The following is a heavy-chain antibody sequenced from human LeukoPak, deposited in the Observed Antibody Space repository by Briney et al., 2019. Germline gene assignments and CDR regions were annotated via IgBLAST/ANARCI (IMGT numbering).Heavy chain of an antibody. V-gene: IGHV1-69*04. CDR2: IIPILGIA. CDR3: AARDGYNNLDY. CDR1: GGTFSSYA. D-gene: IGHD5-24*01. J-gene: IGHJ4*02. Sequence: GASVKVSCKASGGTFSSYAISWVRQAPGQGLEWMGRIIPILGIANYAQKFQGRVTITADKSTSTAYMELSSLRSEDTAVYYCAARDGYNNLDYWGQATLVTVSS.